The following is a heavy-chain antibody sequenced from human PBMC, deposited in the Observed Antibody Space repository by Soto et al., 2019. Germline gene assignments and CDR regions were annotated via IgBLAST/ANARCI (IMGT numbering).Heavy chain of an antibody. CDR3: ARHTPYSSSHWFDP. CDR1: GGSISSSSYY. Sequence: SETPSLTGTVSGGSISSSSYYWGWIRQPPGKGLEWIGSIYYSGSTYYNPSLKSRVTISVDTSKNQFSLKLSSVTAAETAVYYCARHTPYSSSHWFDPWGQGTLVTVSS. CDR2: IYYSGST. V-gene: IGHV4-39*01. D-gene: IGHD6-6*01. J-gene: IGHJ5*02.